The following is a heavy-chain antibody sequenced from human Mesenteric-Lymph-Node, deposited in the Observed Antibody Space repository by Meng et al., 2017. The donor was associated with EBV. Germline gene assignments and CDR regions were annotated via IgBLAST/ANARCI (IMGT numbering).Heavy chain of an antibody. CDR2: ISAYNGNT. Sequence: VQLVQSGAAVKRPGASVKVSCKASGYTFTSNGISWVRQAPGQGLEWMGWISAYNGNTNYAQKLQGRVTMTTDTSTSTAYMELRSLRSDDTAVYYCARDPQGASGSYFTYWGQGTLVTVSS. CDR1: GYTFTSNG. V-gene: IGHV1-18*01. D-gene: IGHD1-26*01. J-gene: IGHJ4*02. CDR3: ARDPQGASGSYFTY.